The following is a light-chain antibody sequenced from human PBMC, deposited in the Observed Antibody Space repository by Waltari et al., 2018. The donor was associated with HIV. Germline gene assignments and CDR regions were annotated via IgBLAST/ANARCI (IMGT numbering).Light chain of an antibody. Sequence: QSVLTQPPSVSGAPGQRVTIPCTGSSSTIGAGYDVHWYQQLPGTAPKLLIYGNTNRPSGGPDRFSGSKSGTSAALAITGLQDEDEADYYCQSYDSTLSGSRVFGGGTKLTVL. CDR2: GNT. CDR3: QSYDSTLSGSRV. J-gene: IGLJ3*02. V-gene: IGLV1-40*01. CDR1: SSTIGAGYD.